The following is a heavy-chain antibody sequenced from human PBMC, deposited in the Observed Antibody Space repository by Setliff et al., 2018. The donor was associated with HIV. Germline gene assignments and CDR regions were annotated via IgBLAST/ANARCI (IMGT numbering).Heavy chain of an antibody. CDR3: AKGGIEYSSSSGSDY. J-gene: IGHJ4*02. Sequence: PGGSLRLSCAASGFIFSDYYMNWIRQAPGKGPEWISYISGSTTYINYADSVKGRFTISRDNSKNTLYLQMNSLRAEDTAVYYCAKGGIEYSSSSGSDYWGQGTLVTVSS. D-gene: IGHD6-6*01. V-gene: IGHV3-11*06. CDR1: GFIFSDYY. CDR2: ISGSTTYI.